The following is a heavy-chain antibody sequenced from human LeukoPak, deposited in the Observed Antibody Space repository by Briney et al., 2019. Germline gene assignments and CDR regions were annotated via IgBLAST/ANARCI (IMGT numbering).Heavy chain of an antibody. CDR2: ISGSGSNT. V-gene: IGHV3-23*01. Sequence: RGSLRLSCAASGFTFSSYAMSWVRQAPGKGLEWVSGISGSGSNTDYADSVKGRFTISRDISKNTLHLQMNSLRAEDTVVYYCAKTPDPVFGSNHYFDDWGQGTLVTVSS. J-gene: IGHJ4*02. CDR1: GFTFSSYA. D-gene: IGHD3-3*01. CDR3: AKTPDPVFGSNHYFDD.